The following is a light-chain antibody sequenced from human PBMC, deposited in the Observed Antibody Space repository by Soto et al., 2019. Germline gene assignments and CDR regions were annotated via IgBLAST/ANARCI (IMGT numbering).Light chain of an antibody. CDR1: QSVSSSY. J-gene: IGKJ4*01. CDR2: GAS. Sequence: EIVLTQSPGTLALSPGERATLSCRASQSVSSSYFAWYRQRSGQAPRVLIYGASIRATGIPYRFSGSGSGTDFTLTISSLEPEDFAVYYCQQYGRSPLTFGGGTKVEIK. CDR3: QQYGRSPLT. V-gene: IGKV3-20*01.